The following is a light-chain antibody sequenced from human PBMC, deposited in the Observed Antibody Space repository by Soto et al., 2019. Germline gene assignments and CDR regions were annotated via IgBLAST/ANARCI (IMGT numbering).Light chain of an antibody. V-gene: IGKV2-28*01. J-gene: IGKJ2*01. CDR2: LAS. CDR3: LQALQSPRT. CDR1: QSLLHSNGKNY. Sequence: DIVMTQSPLSLPVTPGEPASISCRSSQSLLHSNGKNYVDWYLQKPGQSPQLLVYLASTRASGVADRFSGSGAGRDFTLKISRVEAGEVGIYYCLQALQSPRTFGQGTKVEIK.